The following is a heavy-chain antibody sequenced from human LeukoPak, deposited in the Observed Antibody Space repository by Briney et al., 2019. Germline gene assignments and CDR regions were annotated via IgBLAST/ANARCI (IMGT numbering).Heavy chain of an antibody. CDR3: TRTPRGGSGSYVDI. CDR1: GGSMSSYF. D-gene: IGHD3-10*01. V-gene: IGHV4-59*01. Sequence: TSETLSLTCTVSGGSMSSYFWSWVRQPPGKGLEWIGYIYYSGSTNYNPSLKRRVTISVDTSKNQFSLKLSSVTAADTAVYYCTRTPRGGSGSYVDIWGQGTMVTVSS. CDR2: IYYSGST. J-gene: IGHJ3*02.